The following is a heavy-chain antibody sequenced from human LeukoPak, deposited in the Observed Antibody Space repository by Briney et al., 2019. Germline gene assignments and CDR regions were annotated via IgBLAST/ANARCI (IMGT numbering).Heavy chain of an antibody. V-gene: IGHV1-69*05. CDR1: GGTFSGYA. J-gene: IGHJ5*02. CDR2: IIPIFGTA. D-gene: IGHD5-12*01. Sequence: GASVKVSCKASGGTFSGYAISWVRQAPGQGLEWMGGIIPIFGTANYAQKFKGRVTITTDESTSTAYMKLSRLRYEDTAVYYCARVVYSGYDFLSYWFDPWGQGTLVTVSS. CDR3: ARVVYSGYDFLSYWFDP.